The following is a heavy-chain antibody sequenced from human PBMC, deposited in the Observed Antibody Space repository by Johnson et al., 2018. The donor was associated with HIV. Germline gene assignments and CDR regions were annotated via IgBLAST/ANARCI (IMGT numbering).Heavy chain of an antibody. Sequence: QVQLVESGGGVVQPGGSLRLSCAASGFTFRSYGMHWVRQAPGKGLEWVAFIRYDGSNNYYGESVQVRFTISRDNAKNTLYLQMNSLRAEDTAVYYCATSGNDDDDAFDIWGQGTMVTVSS. CDR1: GFTFRSYG. CDR3: ATSGNDDDDAFDI. V-gene: IGHV3-30*02. J-gene: IGHJ3*02. CDR2: IRYDGSNN. D-gene: IGHD3-10*01.